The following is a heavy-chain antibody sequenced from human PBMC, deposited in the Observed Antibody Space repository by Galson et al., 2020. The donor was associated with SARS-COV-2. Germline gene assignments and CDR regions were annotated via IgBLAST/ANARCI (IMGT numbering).Heavy chain of an antibody. CDR2: INPSGGST. D-gene: IGHD2-2*01. CDR3: ARESVFVPAASAPDY. J-gene: IGHJ4*02. Sequence: ASVKVSCKASGYTFTSYYMHWVQQAPGQGLEWMGIINPSGGSTSYAQKFQGRVTMTRDTSTSTVYMELSSLRSEDTAVYYCARESVFVPAASAPDYWGQGTLVTVSS. CDR1: GYTFTSYY. V-gene: IGHV1-46*01.